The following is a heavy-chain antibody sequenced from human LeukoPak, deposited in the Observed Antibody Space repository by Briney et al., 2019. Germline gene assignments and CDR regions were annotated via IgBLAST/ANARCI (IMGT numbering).Heavy chain of an antibody. Sequence: SVKVSCKTSGGTFSNYAISWVRQAPGQGLEWVGGIIPILGTSNSAEKFQGRLTVTTDEFTGTAYMELSTLRSEDTAVYYCATDLADATYGFDIWGQGAMVTVSS. CDR1: GGTFSNYA. CDR2: IIPILGTS. CDR3: ATDLADATYGFDI. D-gene: IGHD6-13*01. V-gene: IGHV1-69*05. J-gene: IGHJ3*02.